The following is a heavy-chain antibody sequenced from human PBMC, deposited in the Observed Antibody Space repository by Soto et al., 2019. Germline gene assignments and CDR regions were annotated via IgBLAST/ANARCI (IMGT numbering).Heavy chain of an antibody. CDR3: AKYRRVVPAAMFY. CDR2: ISGSGGST. J-gene: IGHJ4*02. CDR1: GFIFSSYA. Sequence: GGSLSLSCASSGFIFSSYALSWVRQAPGQGLEWVSAISGSGGSTYYADSVKGRFTISRDNSKNTLYLQMNSLRAEDTAVYYCAKYRRVVPAAMFYWGQGTLVTVSS. V-gene: IGHV3-23*01. D-gene: IGHD2-2*01.